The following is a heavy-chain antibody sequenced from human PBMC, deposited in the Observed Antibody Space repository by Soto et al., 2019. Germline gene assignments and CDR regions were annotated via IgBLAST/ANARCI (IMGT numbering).Heavy chain of an antibody. D-gene: IGHD2-15*01. J-gene: IGHJ4*02. CDR1: GYTFTSYG. Sequence: ASVKVSCKASGYTFTSYGIHWGRQAPGQRLEWMGWINAGNGNTKYSQKFQGRVTITRDTSASTAYMELSSLRSEDTAVYYCARDLGGWPDYWGQGPLVTVSS. CDR3: ARDLGGWPDY. CDR2: INAGNGNT. V-gene: IGHV1-3*01.